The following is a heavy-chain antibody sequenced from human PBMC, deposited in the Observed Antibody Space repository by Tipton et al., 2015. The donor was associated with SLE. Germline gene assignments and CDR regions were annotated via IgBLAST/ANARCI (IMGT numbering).Heavy chain of an antibody. D-gene: IGHD6-13*01. Sequence: SLRLSCAASGFTFSGYWMSWVRQAPGRGLEWVANIKKDGSEKYYMDSLKGRFTISRDNAQNSLYLQMNSLTVEDTAVYYCARGGRSTSWYWRDWGQGTLVTVSS. J-gene: IGHJ4*02. V-gene: IGHV3-7*01. CDR1: GFTFSGYW. CDR3: ARGGRSTSWYWRD. CDR2: IKKDGSEK.